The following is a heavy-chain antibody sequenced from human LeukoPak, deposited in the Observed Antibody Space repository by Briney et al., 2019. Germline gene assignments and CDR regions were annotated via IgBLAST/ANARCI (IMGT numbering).Heavy chain of an antibody. J-gene: IGHJ3*02. CDR2: IYYSGST. CDR3: ARPPQRYSSSWYIDSDAFDI. V-gene: IGHV4-39*01. Sequence: PSETLSLTCTVSGGSISSSSYYWGWIRQPPGKGLEWIGSIYYSGSTYYNPSLKSRVTISVDTSKNQFSLKLSSVTAADTAVYYCARPPQRYSSSWYIDSDAFDIWGQGTMVTVSS. D-gene: IGHD6-13*01. CDR1: GGSISSSSYY.